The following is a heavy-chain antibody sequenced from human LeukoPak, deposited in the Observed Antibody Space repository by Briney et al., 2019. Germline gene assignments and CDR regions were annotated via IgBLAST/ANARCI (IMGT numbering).Heavy chain of an antibody. CDR1: GASFSGYY. Sequence: PSETLSLTCAVYGASFSGYYWSWIRQPPGKGLEWIGEINHSGSTNYNPSLKSRVTISVDTSKNQFSLKLSSVTAADTAVYYCARGRYGGNSYSDYWGQGTLVTVSS. J-gene: IGHJ4*02. CDR2: INHSGST. CDR3: ARGRYGGNSYSDY. D-gene: IGHD4-23*01. V-gene: IGHV4-34*01.